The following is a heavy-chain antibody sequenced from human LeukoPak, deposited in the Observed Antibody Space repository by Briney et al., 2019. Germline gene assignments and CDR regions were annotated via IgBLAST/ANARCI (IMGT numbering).Heavy chain of an antibody. CDR2: ISGSGGST. J-gene: IGHJ6*03. CDR3: AKRGATYSSSWYDSYYYYMDV. D-gene: IGHD6-13*01. Sequence: SGGSLRLSCAASGFTFSSYAMSWVRQAPGKGLEWVSAISGSGGSTYYADSVKGRFTISRDNSKNTLYLQMNSLRAEDTAVYYCAKRGATYSSSWYDSYYYYMDVWGKGTTVTVSS. V-gene: IGHV3-23*01. CDR1: GFTFSSYA.